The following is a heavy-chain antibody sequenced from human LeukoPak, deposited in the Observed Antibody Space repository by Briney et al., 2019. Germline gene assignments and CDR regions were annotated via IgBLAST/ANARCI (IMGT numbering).Heavy chain of an antibody. V-gene: IGHV4-31*03. D-gene: IGHD2-21*01. CDR2: IYFSENT. CDR3: ARVSYGGNFFDY. Sequence: SQTLSLTCTVSGGSISSGGYYWSWIRQHPGKGLEWIGYIYFSENTYYNPSLKSRVTISVDTSKNQFSLKLSSVTAADTAVYYCARVSYGGNFFDYWGQGTPVTVSS. J-gene: IGHJ4*02. CDR1: GGSISSGGYY.